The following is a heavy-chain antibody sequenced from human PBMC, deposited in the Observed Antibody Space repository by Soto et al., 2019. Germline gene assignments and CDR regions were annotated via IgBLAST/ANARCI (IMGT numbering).Heavy chain of an antibody. Sequence: QLQLQESGPGLVKPSETLSLTCTVSGGSVSSSSYYWGWVRQPPGKGLEWIGSVYYRGGTYYNPSLESRVTISVDTSKNQFSLKPMSLSAADTAVYYCGRLEGLATISYYFDYWGQGALVTVSS. CDR2: VYYRGGT. D-gene: IGHD3-9*01. V-gene: IGHV4-39*01. J-gene: IGHJ4*02. CDR1: GGSVSSSSYY. CDR3: GRLEGLATISYYFDY.